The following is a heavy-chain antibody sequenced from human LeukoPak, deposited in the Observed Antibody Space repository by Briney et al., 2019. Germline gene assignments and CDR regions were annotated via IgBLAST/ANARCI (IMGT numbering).Heavy chain of an antibody. D-gene: IGHD3-10*01. J-gene: IGHJ4*02. Sequence: GGSLRLSCAASGFTFSSYAMSWVRQAPGKGLGWGSAISGSGGSTYYADSVKGRFTISRDNSKNTLYLQMNSLRAEDTAVYYCAKGNLLLGFAEFDYWGQGTLVTVSS. CDR3: AKGNLLLGFAEFDY. CDR2: ISGSGGST. V-gene: IGHV3-23*01. CDR1: GFTFSSYA.